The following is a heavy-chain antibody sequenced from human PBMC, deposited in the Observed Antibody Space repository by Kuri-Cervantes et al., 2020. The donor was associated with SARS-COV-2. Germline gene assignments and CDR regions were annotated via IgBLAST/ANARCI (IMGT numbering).Heavy chain of an antibody. CDR3: AKDQERVVVTAIFGY. CDR2: ISGGGGST. Sequence: GGSLRLSCAASGFTVSSNYMSWVRQAPGKGLEWVSAISGGGGSTYYADSVKGRFTISRDNSKNTLYLQMNSLGAEDTAVYYCAKDQERVVVTAIFGYWGQGTLVTVSS. V-gene: IGHV3-23*01. CDR1: GFTVSSNY. D-gene: IGHD2-21*02. J-gene: IGHJ4*02.